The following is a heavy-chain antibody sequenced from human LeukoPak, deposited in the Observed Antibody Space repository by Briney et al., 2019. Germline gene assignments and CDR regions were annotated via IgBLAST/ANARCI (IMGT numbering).Heavy chain of an antibody. V-gene: IGHV3-30*02. D-gene: IGHD3-9*01. J-gene: IGHJ4*02. CDR3: AKDESAGYDILTGFGFDY. CDR1: GFTFGSYG. CDR2: IRYDGSNK. Sequence: GGSLRLSCAASGFTFGSYGMHWVRQAPGKGLEWVAFIRYDGSNKYYADSVKGRFTISRDNSKNTLYLQMNSLRAEDTAVYYCAKDESAGYDILTGFGFDYWGQGTLVTVSS.